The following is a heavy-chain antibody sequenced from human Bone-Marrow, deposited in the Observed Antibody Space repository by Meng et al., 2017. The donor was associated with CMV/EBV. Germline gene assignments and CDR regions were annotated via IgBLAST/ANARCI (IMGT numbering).Heavy chain of an antibody. CDR1: GYTFTSYG. V-gene: IGHV1-18*01. CDR2: ISAYNGNT. J-gene: IGHJ4*02. Sequence: ASVKVSCKASGYTFTSYGISWVRQAPGQGLEWMGWISAYNGNTNYAQKLQGRVTMTTDTSTSTAYMELRSLRSEDTAVYYCAREGAGSGSGGSCYSVSQFDYWGQGTLVTVSS. D-gene: IGHD2-15*01. CDR3: AREGAGSGSGGSCYSVSQFDY.